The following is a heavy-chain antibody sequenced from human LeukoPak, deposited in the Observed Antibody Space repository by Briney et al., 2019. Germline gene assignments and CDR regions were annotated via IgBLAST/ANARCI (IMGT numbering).Heavy chain of an antibody. CDR1: GGSISSYY. J-gene: IGHJ6*02. Sequence: SETLSLTCTVSGGSISSYYWSWIRQPAGKELEWIGRIYSSGSTNYNPSLKSRVTMSVDTSKNQFSLKLNSVTAADTAVYYCAREYVVGNYYYYGMDVWGQGTTVTVSS. CDR2: IYSSGST. D-gene: IGHD2-15*01. V-gene: IGHV4-4*07. CDR3: AREYVVGNYYYYGMDV.